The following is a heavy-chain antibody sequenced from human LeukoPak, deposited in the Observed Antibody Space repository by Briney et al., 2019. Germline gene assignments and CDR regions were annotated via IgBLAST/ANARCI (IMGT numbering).Heavy chain of an antibody. D-gene: IGHD3-16*01. J-gene: IGHJ4*02. CDR1: GGSISSYY. CDR2: IYYSGST. Sequence: PSETLSLTCTVSGGSISSYYWSWIRQPPGKGLEWMCNIYYSGSTNYNSSLKSRVNISVDTSKNQISLKLRSVTAADTAVYYCARKGVSDLYYFDSWGQGTLVTVSS. V-gene: IGHV4-59*08. CDR3: ARKGVSDLYYFDS.